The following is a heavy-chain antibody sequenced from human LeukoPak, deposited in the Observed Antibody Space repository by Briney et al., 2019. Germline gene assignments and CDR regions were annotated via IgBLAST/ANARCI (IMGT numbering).Heavy chain of an antibody. CDR3: ARDRSTDFWSGYYTNYFDY. J-gene: IGHJ4*02. CDR1: GFTFSSYS. V-gene: IGHV3-7*01. D-gene: IGHD3-3*01. Sequence: PGGSLRLSCAASGFTFSSYSMSWVRQAPGKGLEWVAPIKQDGSEKYYVDSVKGRFTISRDNAKNSLYLQMNSLRAEDTAVYYCARDRSTDFWSGYYTNYFDYWGQGTLVTVSS. CDR2: IKQDGSEK.